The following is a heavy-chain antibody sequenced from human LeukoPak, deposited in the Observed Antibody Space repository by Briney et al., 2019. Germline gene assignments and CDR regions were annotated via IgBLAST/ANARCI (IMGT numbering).Heavy chain of an antibody. CDR1: GYTFTGYY. D-gene: IGHD6-13*01. CDR2: INPNSGGT. V-gene: IGHV1-2*02. J-gene: IGHJ4*02. CDR3: ARFKSSSWPIDY. Sequence: ASVKVSCKASGYTFTGYYMHWVRQAPGQGLEWMGWINPNSGGTNYAQKFQGRVTMTRDTSISTAYMELSRLRSDDTAVYYCARFKSSSWPIDYWGQGTLVTVSS.